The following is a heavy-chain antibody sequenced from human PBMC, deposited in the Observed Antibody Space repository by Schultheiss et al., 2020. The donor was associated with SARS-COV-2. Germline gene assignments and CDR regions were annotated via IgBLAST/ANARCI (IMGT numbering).Heavy chain of an antibody. CDR3: ARGWWQMGDGWFDP. D-gene: IGHD2-15*01. Sequence: GGSLRLSCAASGFTFSSYAMHWVRQAPGKGLEYVSAISSNGGSTYYADSVKGRFTISRDNSKNTLYLQMNSLRAEDTAVYYCARGWWQMGDGWFDPWGQGTLVTVSS. CDR2: ISSNGGST. V-gene: IGHV3-64*04. J-gene: IGHJ5*02. CDR1: GFTFSSYA.